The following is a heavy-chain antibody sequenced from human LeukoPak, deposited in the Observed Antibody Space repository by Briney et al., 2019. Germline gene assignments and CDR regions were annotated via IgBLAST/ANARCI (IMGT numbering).Heavy chain of an antibody. V-gene: IGHV3-7*01. CDR2: TREDGSEK. Sequence: PEGSLRLSCTASGFTFSTYWMSWVRQAPGKGLEWVANTREDGSEKYYVDSVKGRFTISRDNAKNSLYLQMNSLRAEDTAVYYCARELAGHYYGSGSSFDYWGQGTLVTVSS. D-gene: IGHD3-10*01. CDR1: GFTFSTYW. CDR3: ARELAGHYYGSGSSFDY. J-gene: IGHJ4*02.